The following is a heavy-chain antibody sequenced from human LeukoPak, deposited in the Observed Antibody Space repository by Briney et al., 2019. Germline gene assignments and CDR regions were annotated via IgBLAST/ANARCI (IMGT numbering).Heavy chain of an antibody. D-gene: IGHD3-22*01. J-gene: IGHJ5*02. CDR1: GYTFTDYY. CDR2: VDPEDGET. CDR3: AAAYDSSGYRDGFDP. Sequence: ASVKVSCKVSGYTFTDYYMHWGPQAPGKGVEWMGLVDPEDGETIYAEKFQGRVTITADTSTDTAYMELSSLRSEDTAVYYCAAAYDSSGYRDGFDPWGQGTLVTVSS. V-gene: IGHV1-69-2*01.